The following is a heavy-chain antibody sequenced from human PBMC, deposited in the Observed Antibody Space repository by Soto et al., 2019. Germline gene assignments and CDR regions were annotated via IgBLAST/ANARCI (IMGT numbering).Heavy chain of an antibody. CDR3: AKRDYGRNPDVFGMDV. CDR1: GFTFGSYG. D-gene: IGHD4-17*01. Sequence: GGSLRLSCAASGFTFGSYGMHWVRQAPGKGLEWVAVISYDGYKKDYADSVKGRFTVSRDNPKNTLYLQMNSLRVEDTAVYYCAKRDYGRNPDVFGMDVWGQGTTVTVSS. CDR2: ISYDGYKK. J-gene: IGHJ6*02. V-gene: IGHV3-30*18.